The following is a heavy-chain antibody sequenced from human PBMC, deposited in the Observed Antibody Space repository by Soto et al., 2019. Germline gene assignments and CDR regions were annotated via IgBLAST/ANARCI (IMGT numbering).Heavy chain of an antibody. Sequence: GGSLRLSCAASGFTLNSYWMHWVRQVPGKGLVWVSRINSDGSSTNYADSVKGRFTISSDNAKNTLYLQMNSLRAEDTAVYYCVRGHAVLRYFDYWGQGALVTVSS. V-gene: IGHV3-74*01. D-gene: IGHD5-12*01. CDR2: INSDGSST. CDR3: VRGHAVLRYFDY. CDR1: GFTLNSYW. J-gene: IGHJ4*02.